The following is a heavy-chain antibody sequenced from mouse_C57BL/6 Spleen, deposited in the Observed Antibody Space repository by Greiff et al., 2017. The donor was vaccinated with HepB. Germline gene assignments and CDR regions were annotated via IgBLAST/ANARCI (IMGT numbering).Heavy chain of an antibody. CDR3: TRAPHYYGSSLQYFDV. J-gene: IGHJ1*03. CDR2: ISSGGDYI. CDR1: GFTFSSYA. D-gene: IGHD1-1*01. Sequence: DVQLVESGEGLVKPGGSLKLSCAASGFTFSSYAMSWVRQTPEKRLEWVAYISSGGDYIYYADTVKGRFTISRDNARNTLYLQMSSLKSEDTAMYYCTRAPHYYGSSLQYFDVWGTGTTVTVSS. V-gene: IGHV5-9-1*02.